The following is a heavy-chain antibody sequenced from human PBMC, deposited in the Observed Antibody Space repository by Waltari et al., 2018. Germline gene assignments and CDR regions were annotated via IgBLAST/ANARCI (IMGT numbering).Heavy chain of an antibody. CDR2: ISYDGSNK. V-gene: IGHV3-30-3*01. Sequence: QVQLVESGGGVVQPGRSLRLSCSASGFTFSSYAMHWVSQAPGKGLEWVAVISYDGSNKYYADSVKGRFTISRDNSKNTLYLQMNSLRAEDTAVYYCARAKTLTTMEFDPWGQGTLVTVSS. CDR3: ARAKTLTTMEFDP. J-gene: IGHJ5*02. CDR1: GFTFSSYA. D-gene: IGHD4-4*01.